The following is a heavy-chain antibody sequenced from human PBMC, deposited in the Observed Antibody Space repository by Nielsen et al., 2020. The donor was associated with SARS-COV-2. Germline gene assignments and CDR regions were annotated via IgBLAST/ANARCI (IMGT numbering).Heavy chain of an antibody. J-gene: IGHJ5*02. D-gene: IGHD6-13*01. V-gene: IGHV4-30-4*01. Sequence: LRLSCTVSGGSISSGDYFWSWIRQPPGKGLEWIGYISYSGSTYYNPSLKSRVDVSVDTSKNQFSLKLSSVTAADTAVYYCASTFTGAAAGTWWFDPWGQGTLVTVSS. CDR1: GGSISSGDYF. CDR2: ISYSGST. CDR3: ASTFTGAAAGTWWFDP.